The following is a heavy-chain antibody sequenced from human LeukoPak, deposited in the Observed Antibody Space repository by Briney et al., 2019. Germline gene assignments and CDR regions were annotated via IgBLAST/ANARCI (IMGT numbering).Heavy chain of an antibody. CDR1: GASISNYY. V-gene: IGHV4-59*08. D-gene: IGHD5-24*01. J-gene: IGHJ4*02. CDR3: ARHGGGYSFDH. Sequence: SETLSLTCSASGASISNYYWSWIRQPPGKGLEWIGYIDNSGSTNYSPSLKSRVTMSIDTSKNQFSLNLSSVTAADTAVYYCARHGGGYSFDHWGQGTLVTVSS. CDR2: IDNSGST.